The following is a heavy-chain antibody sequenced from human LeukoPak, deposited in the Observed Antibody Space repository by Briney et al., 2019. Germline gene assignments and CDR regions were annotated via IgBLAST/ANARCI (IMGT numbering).Heavy chain of an antibody. CDR1: GFTFSSYW. D-gene: IGHD2-15*01. CDR3: ARTLGYCSGGSCYEDY. V-gene: IGHV3-7*01. Sequence: GSLRLSCAASGFTFSSYWMSWVRQAPGKGLEWVANIKQDGSEKYYVDSVKGRFTISRDNAKNSLYLQMNSLRAEDTAVYYCARTLGYCSGGSCYEDYWGQGTLVTVSS. CDR2: IKQDGSEK. J-gene: IGHJ4*02.